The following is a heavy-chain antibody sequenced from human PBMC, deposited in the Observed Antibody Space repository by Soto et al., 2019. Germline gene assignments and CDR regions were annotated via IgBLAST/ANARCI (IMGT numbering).Heavy chain of an antibody. CDR2: IKQDGSEK. CDR1: GFTFSSYW. Sequence: PGGSLRLSCAASGFTFSSYWMSWVRQAPGKGLEWVANIKQDGSEKYYVDSVKGRFTISRDNAKNSLYLQMNSLRAEDTAVYYCARLVLRFLDSKNWFDPWGQGTLVTVSS. V-gene: IGHV3-7*01. D-gene: IGHD3-3*01. CDR3: ARLVLRFLDSKNWFDP. J-gene: IGHJ5*02.